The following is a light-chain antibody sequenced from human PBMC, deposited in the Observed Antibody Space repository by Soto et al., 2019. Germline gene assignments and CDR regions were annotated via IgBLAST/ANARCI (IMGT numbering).Light chain of an antibody. CDR1: QSLIHSDGSTY. V-gene: IGKV2-30*02. CDR2: EVY. J-gene: IGKJ1*01. CDR3: MQGTHWPWT. Sequence: DVVMTQSPLSLPVTLGQPASISCRSSQSLIHSDGSTYLSWFQQRPGQSPRRLSYEVYDRDSGVPDRFSGSGSGTDFTLKISRVEAEDVGVYYCMQGTHWPWTFGQGTEVEIK.